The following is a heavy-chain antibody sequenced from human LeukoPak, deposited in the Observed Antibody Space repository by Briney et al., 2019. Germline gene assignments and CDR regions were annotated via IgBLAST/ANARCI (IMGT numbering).Heavy chain of an antibody. CDR3: ARVASTVTTLRFDY. CDR2: INVGNGNT. CDR1: GYTFTSYA. D-gene: IGHD4-17*01. J-gene: IGHJ4*02. V-gene: IGHV1-3*01. Sequence: ASVKVSCKASGYTFTSYAMHWVRQAPGQRLEWMGWINVGNGNTKYSQKFQGRVTITRDTSASTAYMELSSLRSEDTAVYYCARVASTVTTLRFDYWGQGTLVTVSS.